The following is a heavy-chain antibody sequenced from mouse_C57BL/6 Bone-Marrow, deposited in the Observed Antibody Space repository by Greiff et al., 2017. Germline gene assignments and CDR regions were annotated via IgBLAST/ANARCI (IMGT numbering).Heavy chain of an antibody. J-gene: IGHJ2*01. Sequence: EVQLVESGGDLVKPGGSLKLSCAASGFTFSSYGMSWVRQTPDKRLEWVATISSGGSYTYYPDSVKGRFTISRDNAKNTLYLQMSSLKSEDTAMYYCARRNYGFSETFDYWGQGTTLTVSS. CDR2: ISSGGSYT. CDR3: ARRNYGFSETFDY. D-gene: IGHD1-1*01. V-gene: IGHV5-6*01. CDR1: GFTFSSYG.